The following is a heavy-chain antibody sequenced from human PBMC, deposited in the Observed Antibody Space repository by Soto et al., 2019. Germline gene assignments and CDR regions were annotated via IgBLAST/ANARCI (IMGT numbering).Heavy chain of an antibody. Sequence: GGSLRLSCTASGFTFGDYAMSWFRQAPGKGLEWVGFIRSKAYGGTTEYTASVKGRFTISRDDSKSIAYLQMNRLKTEDTAVYYCTRDRWELLLSYYYYYGMDVWGQGTTVTVSS. CDR1: GFTFGDYA. CDR3: TRDRWELLLSYYYYYGMDV. V-gene: IGHV3-49*01. J-gene: IGHJ6*02. D-gene: IGHD1-26*01. CDR2: IRSKAYGGTT.